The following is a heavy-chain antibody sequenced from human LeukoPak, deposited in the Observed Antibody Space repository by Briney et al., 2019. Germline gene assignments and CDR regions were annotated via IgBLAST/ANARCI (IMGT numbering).Heavy chain of an antibody. CDR2: IYYSGST. V-gene: IGHV4-59*01. Sequence: SETLSLTCTVSGGSISSYYWSWIRQPPGKGLEWIGYIYYSGSTNYNPSLKSRVTISVDTSKNQFSLKLSSVTAADTAVYYCAREVAVAGTVDYWGQGTLSPSPQ. J-gene: IGHJ4*02. CDR1: GGSISSYY. CDR3: AREVAVAGTVDY. D-gene: IGHD6-19*01.